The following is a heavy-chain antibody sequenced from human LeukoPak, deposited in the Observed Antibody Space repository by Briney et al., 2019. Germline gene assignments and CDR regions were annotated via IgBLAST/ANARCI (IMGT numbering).Heavy chain of an antibody. J-gene: IGHJ4*02. V-gene: IGHV3-30*18. CDR2: ISYDGSNK. D-gene: IGHD3-22*01. Sequence: GGTLRLSCAASRFTFSSYWMSWVRQAPGKGLEWVAVISYDGSNKYYADSVKGRFTISRDNSKNTLYLQMNSLRAEDTAVYYCAKCAPYYYDSRYYFDYWGQGTLVTVSS. CDR3: AKCAPYYYDSRYYFDY. CDR1: RFTFSSYW.